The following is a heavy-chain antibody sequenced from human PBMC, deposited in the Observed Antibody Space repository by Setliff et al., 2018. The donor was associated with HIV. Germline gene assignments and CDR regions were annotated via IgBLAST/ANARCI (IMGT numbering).Heavy chain of an antibody. V-gene: IGHV1-18*01. CDR3: ARGKTWLRFLDY. J-gene: IGHJ4*02. Sequence: ASVKVSCRASGYTFNNYGISWVRQAPGQGLEWMGWINTHSGYTNYAQNVQGRVTVTMGTSTSTAYMELRSLKSDDTAVYYCARGKTWLRFLDYWGQRTLVTVSS. CDR1: GYTFNNYG. CDR2: INTHSGYT. D-gene: IGHD5-12*01.